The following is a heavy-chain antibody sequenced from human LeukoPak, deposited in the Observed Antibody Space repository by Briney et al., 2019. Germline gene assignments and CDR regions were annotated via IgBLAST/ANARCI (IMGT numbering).Heavy chain of an antibody. D-gene: IGHD3-22*01. J-gene: IGHJ4*02. Sequence: GGSLRLSCAASGFTFSSYGMHRVRQAPGKGLEWVAVISYDGSNKYYADSVKGRFTISRDNSKNTLYLQMNSLRAEDTAVYYCAKAPDSSGYYNYFDYWGQGTLVTVSS. CDR3: AKAPDSSGYYNYFDY. V-gene: IGHV3-30*18. CDR2: ISYDGSNK. CDR1: GFTFSSYG.